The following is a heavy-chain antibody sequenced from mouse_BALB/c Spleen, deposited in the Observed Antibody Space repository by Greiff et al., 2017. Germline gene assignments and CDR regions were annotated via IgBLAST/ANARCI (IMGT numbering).Heavy chain of an antibody. J-gene: IGHJ1*01. CDR2: IDPANGNT. D-gene: IGHD1-2*01. Sequence: EVQLQQSGAELVKPGASVKLSCTASGFNIKDTYMHWVKQRPEQGLEWIGRIDPANGNTKYDPKFQGKATITADTSSNTAYLQLSSLTSEDTAVYYCAREGHDGRYFDVWGAGTTVTVSS. CDR1: GFNIKDTY. CDR3: AREGHDGRYFDV. V-gene: IGHV14-3*02.